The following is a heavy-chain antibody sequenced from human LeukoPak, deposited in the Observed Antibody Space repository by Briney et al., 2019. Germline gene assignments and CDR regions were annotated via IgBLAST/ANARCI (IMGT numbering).Heavy chain of an antibody. CDR2: ISGSGGST. V-gene: IGHV3-23*01. J-gene: IGHJ4*02. CDR3: AKDPAYYDFWSGYYPFDY. Sequence: GGSLRLSCAASGFTFSSYAMSWVRQAPGKGLEGVSAISGSGGSTYYADSVKGRFTISRDNSKNTLYLQMNSLSAEDTAVYYCAKDPAYYDFWSGYYPFDYWGQGTLVTVSS. CDR1: GFTFSSYA. D-gene: IGHD3-3*01.